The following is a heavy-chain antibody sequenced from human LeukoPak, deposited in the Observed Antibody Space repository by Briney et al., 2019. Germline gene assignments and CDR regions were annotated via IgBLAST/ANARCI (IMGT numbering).Heavy chain of an antibody. V-gene: IGHV4-38-2*02. Sequence: SETLSLTCTVSGYSISSGYYWGWLRQPPGKGLEWIGSIYHSGSTYYNPSLKSRVTISVDTSKNQFSLKLSSVTAADTAVYYCARGLEWAGGNWFDPWGQGTLVTVSS. J-gene: IGHJ5*02. CDR1: GYSISSGYY. CDR3: ARGLEWAGGNWFDP. D-gene: IGHD3-3*01. CDR2: IYHSGST.